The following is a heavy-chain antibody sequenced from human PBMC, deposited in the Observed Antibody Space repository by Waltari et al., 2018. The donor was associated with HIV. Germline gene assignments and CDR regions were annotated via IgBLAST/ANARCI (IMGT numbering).Heavy chain of an antibody. V-gene: IGHV3-33*01. CDR2: IYHDGSNK. J-gene: IGHJ4*02. Sequence: QVQLVEPGGGVVEPGRSLTLSCAAPGFNFRRYCIHWVRQAPGKAPEWVAVIYHDGSNKYYGDSVKGLFTVSRDNSKNTLYLQLTSLRGEDTAVYYCARGGDNSGYEFDYWGQGTLVTVSS. D-gene: IGHD3-22*01. CDR3: ARGGDNSGYEFDY. CDR1: GFNFRRYC.